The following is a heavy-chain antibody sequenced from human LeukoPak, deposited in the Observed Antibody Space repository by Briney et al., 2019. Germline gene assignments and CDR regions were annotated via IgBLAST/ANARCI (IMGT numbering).Heavy chain of an antibody. Sequence: GGSLRLSCAASGFTFSSYWMSWVRQAPGKGLEWVANIKQDGSEKYYVDSVKGRFTISRDNAKNSLYLQMNSLRAEDTAVYYCARDPNYYDSPYFDHWGQGTLVTVSS. CDR2: IKQDGSEK. CDR1: GFTFSSYW. D-gene: IGHD3-22*01. CDR3: ARDPNYYDSPYFDH. J-gene: IGHJ4*02. V-gene: IGHV3-7*01.